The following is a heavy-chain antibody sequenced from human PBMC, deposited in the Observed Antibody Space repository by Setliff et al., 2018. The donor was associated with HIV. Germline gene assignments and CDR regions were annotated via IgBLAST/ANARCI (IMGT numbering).Heavy chain of an antibody. V-gene: IGHV4-34*01. J-gene: IGHJ4*02. Sequence: SETLSLTCAVYGGSFSGYNWDWIRQPPGKGLEWIGEINHRGSTNYNPSLKSRVTISVDTSKNQFSLKLSSVTAADTAVYYCARGAELLWFGELHNIPYFDYWGQGTLVTVSS. CDR3: ARGAELLWFGELHNIPYFDY. D-gene: IGHD3-10*01. CDR2: INHRGST. CDR1: GGSFSGYN.